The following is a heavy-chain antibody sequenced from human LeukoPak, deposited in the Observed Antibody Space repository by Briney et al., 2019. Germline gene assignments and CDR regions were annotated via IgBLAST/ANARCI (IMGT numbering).Heavy chain of an antibody. CDR1: GFTYSSYA. CDR2: ISGSGGTA. Sequence: PGGSLRLSCAASGFTYSSYAMSWVRQDPGKGLEWVSAISGSGGTAYYADSVKGRFTISRDDAKNSLYLQMNSLRVEDTAVYYCARDLGGPWNHWGQGTLVTVSS. CDR3: ARDLGGPWNH. V-gene: IGHV3-23*01. J-gene: IGHJ5*02. D-gene: IGHD3-3*01.